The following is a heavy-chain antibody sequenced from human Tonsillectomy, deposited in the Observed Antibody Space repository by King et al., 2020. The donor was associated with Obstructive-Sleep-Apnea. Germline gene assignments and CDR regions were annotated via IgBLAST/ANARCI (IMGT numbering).Heavy chain of an antibody. CDR1: GGSISSSTYY. V-gene: IGHV4-39*01. Sequence: QLQESGPGLVKPSETLSLTCTVSGGSISSSTYYWGWIRQPPGKGLGWIGSINYSGSTYYNPSLKSRVTISVDTSNNQFSLKLSSVTAADTAVYYCARHRVNNYESGRYGWFDPWGQGTLVTVSS. D-gene: IGHD4-11*01. CDR2: INYSGST. J-gene: IGHJ5*02. CDR3: ARHRVNNYESGRYGWFDP.